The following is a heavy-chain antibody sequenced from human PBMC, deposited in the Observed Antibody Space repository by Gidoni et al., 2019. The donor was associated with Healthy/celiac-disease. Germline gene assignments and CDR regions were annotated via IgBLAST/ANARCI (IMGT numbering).Heavy chain of an antibody. CDR1: GGSISNSNW. CDR2: IYHSGST. Sequence: QVQLQESGPGLVKPSGTLSLTCPLPGGSISNSNWWRWVRQPPGKGLEWIGEIYHSGSTNYNPPRKSRVTISVDKSKNQFSLKLSSVTAADTAVYYCARADSGSYYRGSWFDPWGQGTLVTVSS. J-gene: IGHJ5*02. CDR3: ARADSGSYYRGSWFDP. D-gene: IGHD1-26*01. V-gene: IGHV4-4*02.